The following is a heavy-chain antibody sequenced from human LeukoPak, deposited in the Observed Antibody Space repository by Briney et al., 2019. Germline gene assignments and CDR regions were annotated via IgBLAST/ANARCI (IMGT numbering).Heavy chain of an antibody. CDR2: MNPNSGNT. V-gene: IGHV1-8*01. J-gene: IGHJ5*02. CDR3: ARPWGEGEYQPPPIQNWFDP. D-gene: IGHD2-2*01. Sequence: ASVKVSCKASGYTFTSYDINWVRQATGQGLEWMGWMNPNSGNTGYAQKFQGRVTMTRNTSISTAYMELSSLRSEDTAVYYCARPWGEGEYQPPPIQNWFDPWGQGTLVTVSS. CDR1: GYTFTSYD.